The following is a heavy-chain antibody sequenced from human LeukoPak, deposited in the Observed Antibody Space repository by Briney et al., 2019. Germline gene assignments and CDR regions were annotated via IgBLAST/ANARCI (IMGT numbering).Heavy chain of an antibody. CDR1: GFSFSTYA. D-gene: IGHD5-18*01. J-gene: IGHJ4*02. V-gene: IGHV3-23*01. CDR3: ARGRIQLWSTNPGY. CDR2: ISGGGGST. Sequence: GGSLRPSCTASGFSFSTYAMNWVRQAPGKGLEWVSTISGGGGSTFYADSVKGRFTISRDNSKNTLYLQMNSLRAEDTAVYYCARGRIQLWSTNPGYWGQGTLVTVSS.